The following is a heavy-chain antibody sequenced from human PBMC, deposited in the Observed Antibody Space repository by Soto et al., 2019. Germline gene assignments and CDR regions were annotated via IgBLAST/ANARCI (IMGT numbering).Heavy chain of an antibody. CDR3: GRDRGRIDY. CDR1: GGSIRSSDYY. Sequence: PSETLSLTCTVSGGSIRSSDYYWSWVRQPPGKGLEWIGYIFYSGSTYYNPSLKSRRTISVDTSKNQFSLKLSSVTAADAAVYYCGRDRGRIDYWGQGTLVTVSS. V-gene: IGHV4-30-4*01. CDR2: IFYSGST. J-gene: IGHJ4*02.